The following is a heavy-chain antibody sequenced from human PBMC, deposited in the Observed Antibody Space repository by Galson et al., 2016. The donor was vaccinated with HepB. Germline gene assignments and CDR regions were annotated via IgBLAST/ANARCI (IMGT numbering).Heavy chain of an antibody. J-gene: IGHJ2*01. D-gene: IGHD6-13*01. Sequence: CAISEDSVSSNSVTWNWIRQSPSRGLEWLGRTYYRSKWYNDYAVSVKSRMTINPDTSKNQFSLQLNSVTPEDTAVYYCARRGSKEKGYFDLWGRGTLVTVSS. CDR1: EDSVSSNSVT. CDR3: ARRGSKEKGYFDL. CDR2: TYYRSKWYN. V-gene: IGHV6-1*01.